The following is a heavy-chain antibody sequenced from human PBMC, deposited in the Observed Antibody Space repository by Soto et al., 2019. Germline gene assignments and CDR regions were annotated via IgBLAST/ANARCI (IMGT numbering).Heavy chain of an antibody. CDR1: GFTFSDHY. J-gene: IGHJ4*02. CDR2: TRNKANSYTT. V-gene: IGHV3-72*01. CDR3: ARVNVGGYYTLDY. D-gene: IGHD3-22*01. Sequence: EVQLVESGGGLVQPGGSLRLSCAASGFTFSDHYMDWVRQAPGKGLEWVGRTRNKANSYTTEYAASVKGRFTISRDDSKNSLYLQMSSLKTADTAVYYCARVNVGGYYTLDYWGQGALVMVSS.